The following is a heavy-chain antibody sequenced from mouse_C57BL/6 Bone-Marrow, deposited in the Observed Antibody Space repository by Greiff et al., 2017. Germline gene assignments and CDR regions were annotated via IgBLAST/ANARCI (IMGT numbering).Heavy chain of an antibody. D-gene: IGHD2-1*01. Sequence: QVQLQQPGAELVRPGSSVKLSCKASGYTFTSYWMHWVKQRPIQGLEWIGNIDPSDSETHYNQKFKDKATLTVDKSSSTAYMQLSSLTSEDSAVYYCARGGYGNYVSYYYAMDYWVQGTSVTVSS. CDR1: GYTFTSYW. V-gene: IGHV1-52*01. CDR2: IDPSDSET. J-gene: IGHJ4*01. CDR3: ARGGYGNYVSYYYAMDY.